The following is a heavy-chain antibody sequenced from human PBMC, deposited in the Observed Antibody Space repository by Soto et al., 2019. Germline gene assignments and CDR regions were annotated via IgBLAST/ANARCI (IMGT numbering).Heavy chain of an antibody. J-gene: IGHJ3*02. D-gene: IGHD2-2*01. CDR3: ARDRDIVVVPAAGQDAFDI. CDR1: GGTFSSYA. CDR2: IIPIFGTA. V-gene: IGHV1-69*01. Sequence: QVQLVQSGAEVKKPGSSVKVSCKASGGTFSSYAISWVRQAPGQGLEWMGGIIPIFGTANYAQKFQGRVTINAEESTGPGYMGLGSLRSEDTAVYYCARDRDIVVVPAAGQDAFDIWGQGTMVTVSS.